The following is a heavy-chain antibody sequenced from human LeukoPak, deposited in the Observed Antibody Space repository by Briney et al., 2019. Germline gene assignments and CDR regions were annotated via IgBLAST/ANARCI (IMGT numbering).Heavy chain of an antibody. CDR1: GGSFSSGGYY. CDR2: IFYSGTT. CDR3: ARRALGYCSSTSCPPIDY. D-gene: IGHD2-2*01. J-gene: IGHJ4*02. Sequence: SETLSLTCTVSGGSFSSGGYYWSWIRQHPGKGLEWIGYIFYSGTTYYNPSLKSRVIISVDASKNQFSLRLSSVTAADTAVYYCARRALGYCSSTSCPPIDYWGQGTLVTVSS. V-gene: IGHV4-31*03.